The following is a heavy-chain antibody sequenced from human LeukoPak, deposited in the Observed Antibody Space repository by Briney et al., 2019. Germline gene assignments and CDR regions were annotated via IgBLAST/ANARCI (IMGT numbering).Heavy chain of an antibody. CDR2: ISGNGGGT. CDR3: ARDRRYCSGGSCYFDYFFDY. V-gene: IGHV3-23*01. D-gene: IGHD2-15*01. Sequence: GGSLRLSCVASGFSFSSYVMNWVRQAPGTGLEWVSAISGNGGGTYYADSVKGRFTISRDNSKNTLYLQMNSLRAEDTALYFCARDRRYCSGGSCYFDYFFDYWGQGTLVTVSS. CDR1: GFSFSSYV. J-gene: IGHJ4*02.